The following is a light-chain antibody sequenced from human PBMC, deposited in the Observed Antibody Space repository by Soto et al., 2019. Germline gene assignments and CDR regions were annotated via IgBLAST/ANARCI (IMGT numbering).Light chain of an antibody. Sequence: QMTQSPSSLSASVGDRVTITCSTSQTISTYLNWYRHKPGKAPEVLIYAASNLQSGVPSRFSGSGSGTDFTLTISSLQPADSATYYCQQSYRTPITFGQGTRLEI. J-gene: IGKJ5*01. CDR3: QQSYRTPIT. CDR1: QTISTY. V-gene: IGKV1-39*01. CDR2: AAS.